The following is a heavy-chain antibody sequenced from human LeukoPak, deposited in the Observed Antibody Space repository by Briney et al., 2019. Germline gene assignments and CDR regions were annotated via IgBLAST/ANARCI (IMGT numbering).Heavy chain of an antibody. CDR2: MNPNSGNT. D-gene: IGHD6-19*01. CDR3: ARVSKSTVAGTHYYYYYYMDV. V-gene: IGHV1-8*01. Sequence: GASVKVSCKASGYTFTSYDINWVRQATGQGLEWMGWMNPNSGNTGYAQKFQGRVTMTRNTSISTAYMELSSLRSEDTAVYYCARVSKSTVAGTHYYYYYYMDVWGKGTTVTISS. CDR1: GYTFTSYD. J-gene: IGHJ6*03.